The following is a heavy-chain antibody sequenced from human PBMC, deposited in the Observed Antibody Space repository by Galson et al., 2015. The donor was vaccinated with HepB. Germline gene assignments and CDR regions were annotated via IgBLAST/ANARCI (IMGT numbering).Heavy chain of an antibody. CDR2: IKSKTDGGTT. Sequence: SLRLSCAASGFTFSNAWMSWVRQAPGKGLEWVGRIKSKTDGGTTDYAAPVKGRFTISRDDSKNTLYLQMNSLKTEDTAVYYCYLFSYDFWSGQYRTYYYYYGMDVWGQGTTVTVSS. CDR3: YLFSYDFWSGQYRTYYYYYGMDV. CDR1: GFTFSNAW. J-gene: IGHJ6*02. D-gene: IGHD3-3*01. V-gene: IGHV3-15*01.